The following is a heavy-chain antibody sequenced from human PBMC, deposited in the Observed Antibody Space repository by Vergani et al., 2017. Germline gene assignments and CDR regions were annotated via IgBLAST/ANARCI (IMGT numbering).Heavy chain of an antibody. J-gene: IGHJ4*02. CDR3: ARKGDGYTFDY. Sequence: QVQLQESGPGLVKPSDTLSITCAVSGYSVSSSNWWAWIRQPPGKGLEWIGYIHYSGDSYYNPSLKSRVTMSVDTPKNQFSLKLSSVTAVDTAVFYCARKGDGYTFDYWGQGTLVTVSS. CDR2: IHYSGDS. V-gene: IGHV4-28*01. D-gene: IGHD5-24*01. CDR1: GYSVSSSNW.